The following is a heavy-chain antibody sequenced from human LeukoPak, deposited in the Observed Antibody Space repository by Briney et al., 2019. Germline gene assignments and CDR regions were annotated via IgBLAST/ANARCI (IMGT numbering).Heavy chain of an antibody. J-gene: IGHJ5*02. CDR3: ARDGDVDTAMVTNWFDP. V-gene: IGHV1-3*01. Sequence: ASVKVSCKASVYTFTSYAMHWVRQAPGQRREWMGWINAGNGNTKYSQKFQGRVTITRDTSASTAYMELSSLRSEDTAVYYCARDGDVDTAMVTNWFDPWGQGTLVTVSS. CDR2: INAGNGNT. D-gene: IGHD5-18*01. CDR1: VYTFTSYA.